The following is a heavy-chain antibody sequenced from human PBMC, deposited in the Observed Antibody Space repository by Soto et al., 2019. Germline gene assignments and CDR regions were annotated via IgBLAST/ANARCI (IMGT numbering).Heavy chain of an antibody. CDR2: IYSGGST. J-gene: IGHJ6*02. Sequence: GGSLRLSWAASGFTVSSNYMIWGRQAPGKGQEGVSVIYSGGSTYYADSVKGRFTISRHNSKNTLYLQMNSLRAEDTAVYYCARDRGWGPIAAAGTNYYYYGMDVCGQGTTVTVSS. CDR3: ARDRGWGPIAAAGTNYYYYGMDV. V-gene: IGHV3-53*04. CDR1: GFTVSSNY. D-gene: IGHD6-13*01.